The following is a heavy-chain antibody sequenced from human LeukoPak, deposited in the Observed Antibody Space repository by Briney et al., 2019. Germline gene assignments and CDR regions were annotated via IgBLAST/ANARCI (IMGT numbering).Heavy chain of an antibody. D-gene: IGHD2-15*01. Sequence: GSLRLSCAASGFTVSSNYMSWIRQPPGKGLEWIGYIYYSGSTNYNPSLKSRVTISVDTSKNQFSLKLSSVTAADTAVYYCARDGGGYVAYWGQGTLVTVSS. J-gene: IGHJ4*02. V-gene: IGHV4-59*02. CDR2: IYYSGST. CDR1: GFTVSSNY. CDR3: ARDGGGYVAY.